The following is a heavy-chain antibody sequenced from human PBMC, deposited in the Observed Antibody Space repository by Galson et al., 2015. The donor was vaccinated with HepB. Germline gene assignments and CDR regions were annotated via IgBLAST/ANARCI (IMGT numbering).Heavy chain of an antibody. J-gene: IGHJ6*03. CDR3: ASSTLLRFLEWLPPYYYYYMGV. CDR2: ISGSGGST. CDR1: GFPFSDYS. D-gene: IGHD3-3*01. Sequence: LRLSCAASGFPFSDYSMNWIRQAPGKGLEWVSAISGSGGSTYYADSVKGRFTISRDNSKNTLYLQMNSPRAEDTAVYYCASSTLLRFLEWLPPYYYYYMGVWGKGTTVTVSS. V-gene: IGHV3-23*01.